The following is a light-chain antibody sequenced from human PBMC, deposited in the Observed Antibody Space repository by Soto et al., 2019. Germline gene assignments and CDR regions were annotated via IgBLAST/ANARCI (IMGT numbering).Light chain of an antibody. CDR2: LGS. Sequence: DIVMTQSPLSLPVTPGEPASISCRSSQSLLLSNGYNYLDRYLQKPGQSPQLLIYLGSNRASGVPDRFSGSGSGTDFTLKISRVEAEDVGVYYCMQALQTPLTFGGGTKVEIK. V-gene: IGKV2-28*01. CDR1: QSLLLSNGYNY. CDR3: MQALQTPLT. J-gene: IGKJ4*01.